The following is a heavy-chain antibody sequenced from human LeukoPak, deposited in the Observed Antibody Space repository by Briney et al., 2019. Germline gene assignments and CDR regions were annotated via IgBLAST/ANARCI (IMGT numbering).Heavy chain of an antibody. CDR1: GFIFSSYV. CDR3: ARTFRAIDY. V-gene: IGHV3-30*03. D-gene: IGHD3-10*01. CDR2: ISYDGINK. J-gene: IGHJ4*02. Sequence: GRSLRLFCAASGFIFSSYVMNWVRQAPGKGLEWVALISYDGINKYYADSLKGRFTISRDNSKTTLYLQMDSLRPEDTAVYYCARTFRAIDYWGQGTLVTVSS.